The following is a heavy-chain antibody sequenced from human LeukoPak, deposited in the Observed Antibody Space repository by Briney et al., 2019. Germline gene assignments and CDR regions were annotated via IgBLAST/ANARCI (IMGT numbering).Heavy chain of an antibody. CDR3: ARLTGTLAPPDIFGLDV. CDR2: IYPDDSDA. D-gene: IGHD4-11*01. Sequence: GESLKISCKASGYDLRSYWIVWVRQMPGHGLECLGIIYPDDSDARYSPSHQGQVTISVDNSVNTAYLQWGGLTASDTAIYYCARLTGTLAPPDIFGLDVWGQGTSVIVSS. J-gene: IGHJ6*02. V-gene: IGHV5-51*01. CDR1: GYDLRSYW.